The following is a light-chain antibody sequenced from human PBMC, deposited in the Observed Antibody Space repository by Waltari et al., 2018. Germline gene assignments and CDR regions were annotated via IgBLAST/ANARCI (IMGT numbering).Light chain of an antibody. CDR2: WAS. CDR3: QQYYSTVRT. J-gene: IGKJ2*01. V-gene: IGKV4-1*01. CDR1: QSVLYSSNNKNY. Sequence: DIVMTQSPDSLAVSLGERATIDCKSSQSVLYSSNNKNYLAWYQQKPGQPPMLLIYWASTRESGVPDRFSGSGSGTDFTLTISSLQAEDVAVYYCQQYYSTVRTFGQGTKLEIK.